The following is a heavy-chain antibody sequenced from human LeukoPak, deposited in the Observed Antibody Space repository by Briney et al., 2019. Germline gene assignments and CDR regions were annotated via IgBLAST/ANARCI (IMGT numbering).Heavy chain of an antibody. CDR2: IKEDGSEK. CDR1: GFSFSGYW. Sequence: GGSLRLSCAASGFSFSGYWMSWVRQAPGKGLEWVATIKEDGSEKYYVDSVRGRFTISRDNAKNSLYLQMNSLRAEDTAVYYCARGMTTFAYWGQGTLVTVS. D-gene: IGHD4-17*01. CDR3: ARGMTTFAY. J-gene: IGHJ4*02. V-gene: IGHV3-7*01.